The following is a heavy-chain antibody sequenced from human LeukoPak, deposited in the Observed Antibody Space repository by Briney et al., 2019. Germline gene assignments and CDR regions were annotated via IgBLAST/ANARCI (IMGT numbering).Heavy chain of an antibody. CDR3: ARDRRRDGYLIN. CDR1: GYTFTGYY. J-gene: IGHJ4*02. D-gene: IGHD5-24*01. CDR2: INPNSGGT. V-gene: IGHV1-2*02. Sequence: GASVEVSCKASGYTFTGYYMHWVRQAPGQGLAWMGWINPNSGGTNYAQKFQGRVTMTRDTSISTAYMELSRLRSDDTAVYYCARDRRRDGYLINWGQGTLVTVSS.